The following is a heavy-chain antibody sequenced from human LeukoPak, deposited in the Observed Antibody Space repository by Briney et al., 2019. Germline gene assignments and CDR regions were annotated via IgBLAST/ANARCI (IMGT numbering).Heavy chain of an antibody. CDR3: ARDQYGSGSYHDY. Sequence: PGGSLRLSCAASGFTFSSYSMNWVRQAPGKGLEWVSSISSSSSYIYYADSVKGRFTISRDNAKNSLYLQMNSLRAEDTAVYYCARDQYGSGSYHDYWGQGTLVTVSS. V-gene: IGHV3-21*01. D-gene: IGHD3-10*01. CDR1: GFTFSSYS. CDR2: ISSSSSYI. J-gene: IGHJ4*02.